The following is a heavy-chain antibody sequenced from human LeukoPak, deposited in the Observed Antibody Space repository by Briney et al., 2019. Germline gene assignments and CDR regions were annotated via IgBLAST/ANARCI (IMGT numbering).Heavy chain of an antibody. CDR2: INPNSGST. CDR3: ARGGQMAAFDY. D-gene: IGHD5-24*01. V-gene: IGHV1-2*02. CDR1: GYTFTCYY. Sequence: ASVKASCKASGYTFTCYYMHWVRQAPGQGLEWMGWINPNSGSTSYAQKFQGRVTMTRDMSTSTVYMELSSLRSEDTAVYYCARGGQMAAFDYWGQGTLVTVSS. J-gene: IGHJ4*02.